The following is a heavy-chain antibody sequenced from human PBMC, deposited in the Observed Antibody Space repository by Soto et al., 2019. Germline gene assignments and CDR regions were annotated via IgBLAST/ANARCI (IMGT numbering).Heavy chain of an antibody. J-gene: IGHJ4*02. D-gene: IGHD3-10*01. CDR3: VRESSGGYFDY. CDR1: GYTFTSYY. Sequence: QVQLVQSGAEVKKPGASVRLSCKASGYTFTSYYVHWVRQAPGQGLEWMGIINCNSGGTNYAQKFQGRVTMTRDTSTNTVYMDLSSLGSEDTAVYYCVRESSGGYFDYWGQGTLVTVSS. CDR2: INCNSGGT. V-gene: IGHV1-46*01.